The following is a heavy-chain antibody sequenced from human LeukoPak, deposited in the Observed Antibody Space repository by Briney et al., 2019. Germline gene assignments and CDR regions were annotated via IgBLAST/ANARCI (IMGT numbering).Heavy chain of an antibody. J-gene: IGHJ4*02. CDR2: ISGSGDST. CDR3: AKDLGGTYWYYFDY. D-gene: IGHD1-26*01. V-gene: IGHV3-23*01. Sequence: PGGSLRLSCAASGFAFSSYAMSWVRQAPREGLEWVSGISGSGDSTYYADSVKGRFTISRDNPKNTLILQMNSLRAEDTAVYYCAKDLGGTYWYYFDYWGQGTLVTVSS. CDR1: GFAFSSYA.